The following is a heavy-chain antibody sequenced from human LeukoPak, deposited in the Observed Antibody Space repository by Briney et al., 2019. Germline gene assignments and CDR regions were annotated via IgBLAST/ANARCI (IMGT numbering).Heavy chain of an antibody. CDR1: GGTFSSYA. CDR2: VIPIFGTA. Sequence: SVKVSCKASGGTFSSYAISWVRQAPGQGLEWMGGVIPIFGTANYAQKFQGRVTITADESTSTAYMELSSLRSEDTAVYYCARDGIAVAGTVYWGQGTLVTVSS. J-gene: IGHJ4*02. V-gene: IGHV1-69*01. D-gene: IGHD6-19*01. CDR3: ARDGIAVAGTVY.